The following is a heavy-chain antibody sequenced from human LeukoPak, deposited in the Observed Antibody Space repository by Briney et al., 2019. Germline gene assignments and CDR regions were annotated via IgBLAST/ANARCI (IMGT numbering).Heavy chain of an antibody. V-gene: IGHV3-66*01. CDR3: ARAYYYDSSGPPVGY. J-gene: IGHJ4*02. CDR1: GFTVSSNY. CDR2: IYSGGST. Sequence: GGSLRLSCAASGFTVSSNYMSWVRQAPGKGLEWVSVIYSGGSTYYADSVKGRFTISRDNSKNTLYLQMNSLRAEYTAVYYCARAYYYDSSGPPVGYWGQGTLVTVSS. D-gene: IGHD3-22*01.